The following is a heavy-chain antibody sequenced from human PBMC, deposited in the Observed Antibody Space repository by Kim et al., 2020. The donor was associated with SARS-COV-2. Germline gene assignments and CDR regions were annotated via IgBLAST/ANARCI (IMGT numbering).Heavy chain of an antibody. Sequence: GGSLRLSCAASGFTFSGYAMHWGRQAPGKGLECVALVSYDGSNKYYVDSVKGRFTISRDNSKNTLYLQMNSLRAEDTAVYYCARDRALGYSGYEDAFDFWGQGTMVTVSS. CDR1: GFTFSGYA. J-gene: IGHJ3*01. D-gene: IGHD5-12*01. V-gene: IGHV3-30-3*01. CDR2: VSYDGSNK. CDR3: ARDRALGYSGYEDAFDF.